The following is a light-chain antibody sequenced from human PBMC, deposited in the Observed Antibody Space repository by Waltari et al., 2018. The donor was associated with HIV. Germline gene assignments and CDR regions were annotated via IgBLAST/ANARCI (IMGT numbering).Light chain of an antibody. J-gene: IGLJ1*01. CDR3: QSCDRSLRGV. CDR2: GNT. V-gene: IGLV1-40*01. CDR1: SSDIGADYD. Sequence: QSVLTQPPSVSGAPGQRVTIPCTGSSSDIGADYDVNWYQHLPGTAPKLLIYGNTNRPSGVPDRVSCSKSGTSASLAITGLQAEDEADYYCQSCDRSLRGVFGTGTKVTV.